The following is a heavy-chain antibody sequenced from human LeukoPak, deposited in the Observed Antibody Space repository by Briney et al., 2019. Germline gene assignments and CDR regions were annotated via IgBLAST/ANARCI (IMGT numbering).Heavy chain of an antibody. D-gene: IGHD3-16*02. V-gene: IGHV4-39*07. CDR2: INHSGRN. J-gene: IGHJ5*02. CDR1: GGSVSSSSYY. CDR3: ARAGVTFGGVIVDPWFDP. Sequence: SETLSLTCTVSGGSVSSSSYYWSWIRQPRGKGMEWIGEINHSGRNNNNPSLKSRVTISVDTSKNQFSLKLSSVTAADTAVYYCARAGVTFGGVIVDPWFDPWGQGTLVTVSS.